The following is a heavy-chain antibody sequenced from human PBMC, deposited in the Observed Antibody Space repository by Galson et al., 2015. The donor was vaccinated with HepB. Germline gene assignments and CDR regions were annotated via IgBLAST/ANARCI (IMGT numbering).Heavy chain of an antibody. CDR1: GFTFSSYG. CDR3: AKGEDSSSWYDLSGMDV. D-gene: IGHD6-13*01. V-gene: IGHV3-30*18. CDR2: ISYDGSNK. J-gene: IGHJ6*02. Sequence: SLRLSCAASGFTFSSYGMHWVRQAPGKGLEWVAVISYDGSNKYYADSVKGRFTISRDNSKNTLYLQMNSLRAEDTAVYYCAKGEDSSSWYDLSGMDVWGQGTTVTVSS.